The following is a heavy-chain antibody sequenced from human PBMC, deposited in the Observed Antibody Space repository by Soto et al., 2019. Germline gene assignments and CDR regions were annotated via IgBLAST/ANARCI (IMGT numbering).Heavy chain of an antibody. CDR1: GGSISSGGYY. J-gene: IGHJ4*02. Sequence: QVQLQESGPGLVKPSQTLSLTCTVSGGSISSGGYYWSWIRQHPGKGLEWIGYIYYSGSTYYNPSLKSRVTISVDTSKNQFALKLSSVAAADTAVYYCARARYYDFWSGKGLDFDYWGQGTLVTVSS. CDR3: ARARYYDFWSGKGLDFDY. V-gene: IGHV4-31*03. CDR2: IYYSGST. D-gene: IGHD3-3*01.